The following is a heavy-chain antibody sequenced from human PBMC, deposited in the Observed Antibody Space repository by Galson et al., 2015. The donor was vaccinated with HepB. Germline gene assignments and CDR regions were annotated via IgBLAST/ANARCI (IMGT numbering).Heavy chain of an antibody. CDR2: IYPADSDT. V-gene: IGHV5-51*01. J-gene: IGHJ4*02. CDR3: ARDSRGDY. CDR1: GYTFASYG. Sequence: QSGAEVKKSGKSLKISCQGSGYTFASYGIAWVRQVPGKGLEWMGIIYPADSDTKYSPSFQGQVTISADKSISTAYLHWRSLKASDTAIYYCARDSRGDYWGQGTLVTVSS. D-gene: IGHD2-21*01.